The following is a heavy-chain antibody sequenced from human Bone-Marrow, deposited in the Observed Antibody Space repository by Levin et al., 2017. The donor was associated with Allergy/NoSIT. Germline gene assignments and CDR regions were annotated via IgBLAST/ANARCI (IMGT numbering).Heavy chain of an antibody. Sequence: ETLSLTCAASGFNFSTYWMTWVRQAPGKGLEWVANIKADGSEKNYVDSVKGRFIISRDNAKNSLYVQMNSLTGEDTAVYYCARDSAGFPYWGQGILVTVSS. V-gene: IGHV3-7*01. CDR2: IKADGSEK. D-gene: IGHD5-12*01. CDR1: GFNFSTYW. CDR3: ARDSAGFPY. J-gene: IGHJ4*02.